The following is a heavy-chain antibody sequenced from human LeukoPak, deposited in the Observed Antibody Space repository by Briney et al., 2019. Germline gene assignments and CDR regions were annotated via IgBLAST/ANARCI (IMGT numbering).Heavy chain of an antibody. CDR2: ISSNGGST. V-gene: IGHV3-64*01. D-gene: IGHD1-26*01. J-gene: IGHJ4*02. Sequence: GGSLRLSCAASGFTFSSYAMHWVRQAPGKGLEYVSAISSNGGSTYYANSVRGRFTISRDNSKNTLYLQMGSLRAEDTAVYYCAKGVGATTIDYWGQGTLVTVSS. CDR3: AKGVGATTIDY. CDR1: GFTFSSYA.